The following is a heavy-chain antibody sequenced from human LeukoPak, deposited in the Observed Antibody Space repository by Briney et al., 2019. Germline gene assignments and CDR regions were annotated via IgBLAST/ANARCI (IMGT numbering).Heavy chain of an antibody. V-gene: IGHV1-69*04. Sequence: SVKVSCKASGGTFSSYAISWVRQAPGQGLEWMGRIIPILGIANHAQKFQGRVTITADKSTSTAYMELSSLRSEDTAVYYCARDPDYGEAFDIWGQGTMVTVSS. CDR3: ARDPDYGEAFDI. D-gene: IGHD4-17*01. CDR1: GGTFSSYA. J-gene: IGHJ3*02. CDR2: IIPILGIA.